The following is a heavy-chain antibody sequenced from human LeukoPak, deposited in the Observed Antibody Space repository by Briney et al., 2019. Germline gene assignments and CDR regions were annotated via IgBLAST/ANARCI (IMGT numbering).Heavy chain of an antibody. CDR3: VRSGFIAAPYFDY. CDR1: GFTFSDYY. Sequence: GGSLRLSCAASGFTFSDYYMSWIRQAPGKGLEWVSYISSSSSYTNYADSVKGRFTISRDSAKNSLYLQMNSLRAEDTAVYYCVRSGFIAAPYFDYWGQGTLVTVSS. CDR2: ISSSSSYT. V-gene: IGHV3-11*06. J-gene: IGHJ4*02. D-gene: IGHD6-6*01.